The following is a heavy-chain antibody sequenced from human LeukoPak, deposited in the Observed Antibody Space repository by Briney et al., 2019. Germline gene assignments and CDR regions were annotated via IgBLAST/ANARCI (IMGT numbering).Heavy chain of an antibody. Sequence: GGSLRLSCAASGFTFSSYEMNWVRQAPGKGLEWVSYISSSGSTIYYADSAKGRFTISRDNAKNSLYLQMNSLRAEDTAVYYCAELGITMIGGVWGKGATVTISS. CDR2: ISSSGSTI. D-gene: IGHD3-10*02. CDR1: GFTFSSYE. J-gene: IGHJ6*04. V-gene: IGHV3-48*03. CDR3: AELGITMIGGV.